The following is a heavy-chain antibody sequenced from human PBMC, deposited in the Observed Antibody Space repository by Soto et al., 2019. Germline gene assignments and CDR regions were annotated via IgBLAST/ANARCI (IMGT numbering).Heavy chain of an antibody. CDR1: GFTFSTNA. V-gene: IGHV3-30-3*02. J-gene: IGHJ4*02. CDR3: AKQFSGWSYCFDY. CDR2: ISYDGSTR. D-gene: IGHD6-19*01. Sequence: QVQLVESGGGVVQPGRSLRLSCAASGFTFSTNAMHWVRQAPGKGLEWVAVISYDGSTRYYADSMKGRFTISRDNSKNPLYLQMNNLRAEDTAVYYCAKQFSGWSYCFDYWGQGTLVTVSS.